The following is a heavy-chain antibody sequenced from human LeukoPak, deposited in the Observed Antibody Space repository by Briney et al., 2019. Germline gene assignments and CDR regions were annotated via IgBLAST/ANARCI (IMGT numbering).Heavy chain of an antibody. Sequence: SETLSLTCTVSGDSISRSTYYWAWIRQPPGKGLEWIGEINHSGSTNYNPSLKSRVTISVDTSKNQFSLKLSSVTAADTAVYYCASMYGASDYWGQGTLVTVSS. CDR3: ASMYGASDY. V-gene: IGHV4-39*07. CDR1: GDSISRSTYY. D-gene: IGHD4-17*01. CDR2: INHSGST. J-gene: IGHJ4*02.